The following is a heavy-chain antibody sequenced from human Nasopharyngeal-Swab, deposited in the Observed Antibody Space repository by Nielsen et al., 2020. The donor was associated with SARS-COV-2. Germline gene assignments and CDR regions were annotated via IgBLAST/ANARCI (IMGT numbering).Heavy chain of an antibody. J-gene: IGHJ6*02. CDR2: INWNSGNK. CDR3: ARDLLGWNAYYYYYGMDV. CDR1: GFTFDDYA. Sequence: SLKISCAASGFTFDDYAMHWVRQAPGKGLEWVSGINWNSGNKGYVDSVKGRFTISRDNSKNTLYLQMNSLRAEDTAVYYCARDLLGWNAYYYYYGMDVWGQGTTVTVSS. V-gene: IGHV3-9*01. D-gene: IGHD3/OR15-3a*01.